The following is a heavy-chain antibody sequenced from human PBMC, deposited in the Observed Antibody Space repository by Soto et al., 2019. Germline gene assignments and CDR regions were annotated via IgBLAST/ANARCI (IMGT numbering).Heavy chain of an antibody. CDR2: IIPIFGTA. CDR3: ARSNYDFWSGYYLYYGMDV. Sequence: SVKVSCKASGGTFSSYAISWVRQAPGQGLEWMGGIIPIFGTANYAQKFQGRVTITADKSTSTAYMELSSLRSEDTAVYYCARSNYDFWSGYYLYYGMDVWGQGTTVTVSS. D-gene: IGHD3-3*01. J-gene: IGHJ6*02. CDR1: GGTFSSYA. V-gene: IGHV1-69*06.